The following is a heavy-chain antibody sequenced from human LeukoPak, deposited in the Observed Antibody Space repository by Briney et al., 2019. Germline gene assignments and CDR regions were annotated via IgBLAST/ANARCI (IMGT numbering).Heavy chain of an antibody. D-gene: IGHD3-10*01. Sequence: GGSLRLSCAASGFTFSSYGMHWVRQAPGKGLEWVAVISYDGSNKYYADSVKGRFTISRDNSKNTLYLQMNSLRAEDTAVYYCAKDLLWLGELLRSHDAFDIWGQGTMVTVSS. V-gene: IGHV3-30*18. CDR1: GFTFSSYG. CDR3: AKDLLWLGELLRSHDAFDI. J-gene: IGHJ3*02. CDR2: ISYDGSNK.